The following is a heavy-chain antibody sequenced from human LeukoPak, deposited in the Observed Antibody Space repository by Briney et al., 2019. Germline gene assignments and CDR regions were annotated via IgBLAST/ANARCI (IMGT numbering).Heavy chain of an antibody. CDR3: ARGLLVGNTGYYFDY. V-gene: IGHV4-59*01. Sequence: SETLSLTCTVSGGSISGYYWTWIRQPPGKGLEWIGYIYYSGSTNYHPSLRSRVALSVDTSKKQFSLKLSSVTAADTAVYYCARGLLVGNTGYYFDYWGQGTLVTVSS. CDR1: GGSISGYY. J-gene: IGHJ4*02. CDR2: IYYSGST. D-gene: IGHD1-26*01.